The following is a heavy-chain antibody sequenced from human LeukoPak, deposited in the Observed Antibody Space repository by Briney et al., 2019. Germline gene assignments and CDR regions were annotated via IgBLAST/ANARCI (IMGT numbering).Heavy chain of an antibody. CDR2: IYPGDSDT. D-gene: IGHD2-21*01. Sequence: GESLKISCKGSGYSFTSYWIGWVRQMPGKGLEWMGIIYPGDSDTRYRPSFQGQVTISADKSISTAYLQWSSLKASDTAMYYCARLRCDDYGGYFDAFEIWGHRTMVTVSS. CDR1: GYSFTSYW. V-gene: IGHV5-51*01. J-gene: IGHJ3*02. CDR3: ARLRCDDYGGYFDAFEI.